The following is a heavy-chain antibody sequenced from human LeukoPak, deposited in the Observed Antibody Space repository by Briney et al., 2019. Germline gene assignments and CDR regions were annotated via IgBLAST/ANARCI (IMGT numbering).Heavy chain of an antibody. D-gene: IGHD3-22*01. CDR1: GFTFSSYG. CDR3: AKEIDYDSSGYYSNFDY. J-gene: IGHJ4*02. CDR2: ISGSGDTT. V-gene: IGHV3-23*01. Sequence: GGSLRLSCAASGFTFSSYGMTWVRQAPGKGLEWVSLISGSGDTTYYADSVKGRFTISRDNSKNTLYLQMNSLRVDDTAVYYCAKEIDYDSSGYYSNFDYWGQGTLVTVSS.